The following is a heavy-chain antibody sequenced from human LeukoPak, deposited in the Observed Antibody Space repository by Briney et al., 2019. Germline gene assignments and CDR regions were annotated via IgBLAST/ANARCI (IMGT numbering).Heavy chain of an antibody. D-gene: IGHD3-9*01. CDR1: GYTFTSYD. CDR3: ARAHYDILTDYDDAFDI. Sequence: GASVKVSCKASGYTFTSYDINWVRQATGQGLEWMGWMNPNSGNTGYAQKFQGRVTMTRNTSISTAYMELSSLRSEDTAVYYCARAHYDILTDYDDAFDIWGQGTMVTVSS. CDR2: MNPNSGNT. J-gene: IGHJ3*02. V-gene: IGHV1-8*01.